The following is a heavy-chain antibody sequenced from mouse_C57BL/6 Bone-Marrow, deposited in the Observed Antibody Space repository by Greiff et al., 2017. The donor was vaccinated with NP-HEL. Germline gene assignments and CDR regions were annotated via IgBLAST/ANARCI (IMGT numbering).Heavy chain of an antibody. V-gene: IGHV14-2*01. CDR3: ASTVVAHWYFDV. CDR1: GFNIKDYY. CDR2: IDPEDGET. D-gene: IGHD1-1*01. J-gene: IGHJ1*03. Sequence: EVQLQQSGAELVKPGASVKLSCTASGFNIKDYYMHWVKQRTEQGLEWIGRIDPEDGETKYDPKFQGKATITADTSSNTAYLQLSSLTSEDTAVYYCASTVVAHWYFDVWGTGTTVTVSS.